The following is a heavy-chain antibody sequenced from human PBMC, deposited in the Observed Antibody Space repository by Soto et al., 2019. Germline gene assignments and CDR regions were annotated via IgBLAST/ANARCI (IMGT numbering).Heavy chain of an antibody. CDR1: GYTFTSYG. CDR2: TSGYSDNT. Sequence: QVQLVQSGAEVKKPGASVKVSCKASGYTFTSYGFGWVRQAPGQGLEWMGWTSGYSDNTNYAQKFQGRVTMPTDASTSTAYMELRSLRSDDTAVYYCARLIRRSNAWGFFDFWGQGTLVTVSS. D-gene: IGHD3-16*01. CDR3: ARLIRRSNAWGFFDF. V-gene: IGHV1-18*01. J-gene: IGHJ4*02.